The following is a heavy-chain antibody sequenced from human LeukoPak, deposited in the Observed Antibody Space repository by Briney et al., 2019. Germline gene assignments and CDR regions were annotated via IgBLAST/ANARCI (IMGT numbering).Heavy chain of an antibody. CDR1: GFTVSSSY. D-gene: IGHD3-3*01. J-gene: IGHJ6*03. CDR3: SRATLCSGYNSDRWYMDV. CDR2: IYNGGST. Sequence: GGSLTLSCAASGFTVSSSYMSCGRQPPGKGREGWSVIYNGGSTYYADSVQGRCTISRDNSENTLYLHMNSLRAEATAVYYCSRATLCSGYNSDRWYMDVWGKGTPVTVSS. V-gene: IGHV3-66*02.